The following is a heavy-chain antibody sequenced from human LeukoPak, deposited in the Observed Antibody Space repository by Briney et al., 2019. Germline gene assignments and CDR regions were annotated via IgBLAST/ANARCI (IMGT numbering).Heavy chain of an antibody. CDR3: AAGTYNGGWTP. Sequence: SETLSLTCAVYGGSFSGYYWSWIRQPPGKGLEWIGEINHSGSTNYNPSLKSRVTLSVDTSKNQFSLRLDSVTPADTAVYFCAAGTYNGGWTPWGPGTLVTVSS. V-gene: IGHV4-34*01. D-gene: IGHD6-19*01. CDR2: INHSGST. CDR1: GGSFSGYY. J-gene: IGHJ5*02.